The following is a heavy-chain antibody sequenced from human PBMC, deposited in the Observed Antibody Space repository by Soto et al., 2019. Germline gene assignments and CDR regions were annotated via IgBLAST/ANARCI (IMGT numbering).Heavy chain of an antibody. Sequence: PSETLSLTCTVSGSSISPFYWSWIRQPPWRGLEWIGYIYYTGSTKYNPSLKSRVTLSLGTSRNQLSLKLSSVTAADTAVYFCTRVGGSYGDYPNFDYWGPGTLVTVSS. D-gene: IGHD4-17*01. CDR3: TRVGGSYGDYPNFDY. CDR1: GSSISPFY. J-gene: IGHJ4*02. CDR2: IYYTGST. V-gene: IGHV4-59*01.